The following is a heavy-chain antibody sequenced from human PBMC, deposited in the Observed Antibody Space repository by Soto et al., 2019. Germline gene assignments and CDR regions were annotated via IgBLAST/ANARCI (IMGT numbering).Heavy chain of an antibody. D-gene: IGHD6-13*01. Sequence: GGSLRLSCAASGFAFIVYGMHWGRQAPGKGLEWVAVIWYDGTDNYYADSVKGRFTISRDNSKNTLYLQLNSLRADDTAVYYCAKDRSSSLDAMDVWGQGTTVTVSS. CDR3: AKDRSSSLDAMDV. CDR1: GFAFIVYG. CDR2: IWYDGTDN. V-gene: IGHV3-33*06. J-gene: IGHJ6*02.